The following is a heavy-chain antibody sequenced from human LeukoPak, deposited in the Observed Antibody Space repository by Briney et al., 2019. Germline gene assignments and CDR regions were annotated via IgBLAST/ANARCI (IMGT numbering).Heavy chain of an antibody. J-gene: IGHJ4*02. CDR3: VSFYETY. Sequence: GGSLRLSCAASGNYWMHWVRQAPGKGLVWVSHINSDGSWTSYADSVKGRFTISKDNAKNTVYLQMNSLRAEDTAVYYCVSFYETYWGQGTLVTVSS. CDR2: INSDGSWT. V-gene: IGHV3-74*01. D-gene: IGHD2/OR15-2a*01. CDR1: GNYW.